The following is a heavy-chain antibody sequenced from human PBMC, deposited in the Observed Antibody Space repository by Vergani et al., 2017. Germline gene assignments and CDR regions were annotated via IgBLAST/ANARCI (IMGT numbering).Heavy chain of an antibody. CDR3: ARKXEGYSDSGHWYFDL. J-gene: IGHJ2*01. CDR1: GGSVSISNFY. Sequence: QLQLQESGPGLVKPSETLTLTCAVSGGSVSISNFYWGWIRQPPGKGLEWLGSIYYSGNTYYNPSLKSRVTISVDTSKNQFSLKLSSVTAADTAVYYCARKXEGYSDSGHWYFDLWGRGTLVTVSS. V-gene: IGHV4-39*01. CDR2: IYYSGNT. D-gene: IGHD5-12*01.